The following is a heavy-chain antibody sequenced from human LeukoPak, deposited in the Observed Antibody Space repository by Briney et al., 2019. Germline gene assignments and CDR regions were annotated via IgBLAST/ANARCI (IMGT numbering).Heavy chain of an antibody. V-gene: IGHV4-4*07. D-gene: IGHD4-17*01. Sequence: SQTLSLTCTVSGGSLSSYYWSWVRQPAGKGLEWIGRIYTSGSTNYNPSLKSRVTMSVDTSKNQFSLKLSSVTAADTAVYYCAREGGDYGLPDYWGQGTLVTVSS. CDR1: GGSLSSYY. J-gene: IGHJ4*02. CDR2: IYTSGST. CDR3: AREGGDYGLPDY.